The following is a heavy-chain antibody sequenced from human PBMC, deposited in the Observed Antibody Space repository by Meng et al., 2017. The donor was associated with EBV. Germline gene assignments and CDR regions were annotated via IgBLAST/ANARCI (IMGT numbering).Heavy chain of an antibody. J-gene: IGHJ4*02. V-gene: IGHV4-39*07. CDR3: ADYSS. CDR2: IYYSGST. Sequence: QLQLQGPGPGLVKPSGTLSFTCTVSGGSISSSSYYWGWIRQPPGRGLEWIGSIYYSGSTYYNPSLKSRVTISVDTSKNQFSLKLSSVTAADTAVYYCADYSSWGQGTLVTVSS. D-gene: IGHD4-11*01. CDR1: GGSISSSSYY.